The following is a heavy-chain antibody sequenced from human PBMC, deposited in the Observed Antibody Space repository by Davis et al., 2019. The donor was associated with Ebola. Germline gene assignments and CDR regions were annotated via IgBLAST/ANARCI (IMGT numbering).Heavy chain of an antibody. CDR3: ARVHEQSAGTDY. CDR1: GFTFSSYG. V-gene: IGHV3-33*01. CDR2: IWYDGSNK. J-gene: IGHJ4*02. Sequence: GESLKISCAASGFTFSSYGMHWVRQAPGKGLEWVAVIWYDGSNKYYADSVKGRFTISRDNAKNSLYLHMNGLRVEDTAIYYCARVHEQSAGTDYWGQGTLVTVSS. D-gene: IGHD6-13*01.